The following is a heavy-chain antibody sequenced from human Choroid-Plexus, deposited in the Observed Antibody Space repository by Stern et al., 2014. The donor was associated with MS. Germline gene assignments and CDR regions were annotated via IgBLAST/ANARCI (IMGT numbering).Heavy chain of an antibody. J-gene: IGHJ4*02. CDR3: AKDRQYLTFFFDF. Sequence: VQLVEYGGGVVQPGRPLRLSCAGSGFSFSSFGMHWVRQAPGKGLEWVALIYYDGRKDYADSVKGGVAVAREYSKNTLYLQMNSLRAEDTSVYYCAKDRQYLTFFFDFWGQGSLVTVSS. CDR2: IYYDGRK. D-gene: IGHD2/OR15-2a*01. CDR1: GFSFSSFG. V-gene: IGHV3-30*18.